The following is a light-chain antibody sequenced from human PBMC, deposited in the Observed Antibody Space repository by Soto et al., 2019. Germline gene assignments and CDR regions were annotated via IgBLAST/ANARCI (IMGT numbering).Light chain of an antibody. CDR2: AVS. CDR3: KQSSPFPLT. Sequence: DIQMTQSPSSVSASVGDRVTITCRASQGINNWLAWYQQKPGKAPELLIYAVSYLQSGVPSRFSGSGSGTDFTLTISSLQPEDFATYFCKQSSPFPLTVARGTKVDIK. V-gene: IGKV1-12*01. J-gene: IGKJ4*01. CDR1: QGINNW.